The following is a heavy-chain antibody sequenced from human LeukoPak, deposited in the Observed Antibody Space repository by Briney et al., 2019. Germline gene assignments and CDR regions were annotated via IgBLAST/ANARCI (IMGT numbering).Heavy chain of an antibody. CDR3: AREVATVTSPHFDY. CDR2: IYYSGST. Sequence: KPSETLSLTCTVSGGSISSSSYYWGWICQPPGKGLEWIGYIYYSGSTNYNPSLKSRVTISVDASKNQFSLKLSSVTAADTAVYYCAREVATVTSPHFDYWGQGTLVTVSS. J-gene: IGHJ4*02. D-gene: IGHD4-17*01. CDR1: GGSISSSSYY. V-gene: IGHV4-61*01.